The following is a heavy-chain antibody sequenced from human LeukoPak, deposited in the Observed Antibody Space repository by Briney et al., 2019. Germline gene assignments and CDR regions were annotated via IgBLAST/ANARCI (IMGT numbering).Heavy chain of an antibody. CDR1: GFTFSTYW. V-gene: IGHV3-74*01. CDR2: INSDGSSK. CDR3: AKDRGIAAAGKRRPGYYFDY. Sequence: PGGSLLLSCAASGFTFSTYWMHWVRQAPGKGLVWVSRINSDGSSKDSADSVKGRFTISRDNAKNTLYLQMNSLRAEDTAVYFCAKDRGIAAAGKRRPGYYFDYWGQGTLVTVSS. D-gene: IGHD6-13*01. J-gene: IGHJ4*02.